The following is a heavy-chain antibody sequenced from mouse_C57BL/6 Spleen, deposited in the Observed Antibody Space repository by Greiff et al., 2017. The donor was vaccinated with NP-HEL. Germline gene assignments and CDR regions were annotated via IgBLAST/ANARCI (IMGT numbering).Heavy chain of an antibody. CDR1: GFTFSSYA. Sequence: EVKLVESGEGLVKPGGSLKLSCAASGFTFSSYAMSWVRQTPETRLEWVAYISSGGDYIYYADTVKGRFTISRDNARNALYLQMSSLKSEDTAMYYCTRGLRREDAMDYWGQGTSVTVSS. CDR3: TRGLRREDAMDY. D-gene: IGHD2-4*01. CDR2: ISSGGDYI. V-gene: IGHV5-9-1*02. J-gene: IGHJ4*01.